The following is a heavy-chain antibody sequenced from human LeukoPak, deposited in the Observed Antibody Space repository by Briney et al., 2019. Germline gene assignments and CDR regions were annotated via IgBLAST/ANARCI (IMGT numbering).Heavy chain of an antibody. CDR3: AREGSIVARTDY. V-gene: IGHV3-30-3*01. D-gene: IGHD3-16*02. J-gene: IGHJ4*02. Sequence: GGSLRLSCEASGFTFDNYAMHWVRQAPGRRLEWVAVISFDGNQEYYPDSVKGRFTISRDNSKNTLYLQMNGLKTEDTVVYYCAREGSIVARTDYWGQGALVIVSS. CDR2: ISFDGNQE. CDR1: GFTFDNYA.